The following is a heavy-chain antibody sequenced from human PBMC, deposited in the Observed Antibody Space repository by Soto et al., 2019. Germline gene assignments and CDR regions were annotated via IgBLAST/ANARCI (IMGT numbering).Heavy chain of an antibody. CDR2: IDYSGST. J-gene: IGHJ4*02. CDR3: ANITLVRGVRY. V-gene: IGHV4-31*03. D-gene: IGHD3-10*01. Sequence: SETLSLTCSVSGDSISSGGYYWSWIRQHPGKGLEWVGYIDYSGSTYYNSSLKSRLTISADMSKNQFSLKLRSVTAADTAVYYCANITLVRGVRYWGQGTLVTVSS. CDR1: GDSISSGGYY.